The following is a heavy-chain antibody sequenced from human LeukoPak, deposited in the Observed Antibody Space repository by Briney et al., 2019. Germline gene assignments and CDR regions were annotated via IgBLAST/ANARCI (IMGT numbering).Heavy chain of an antibody. CDR3: ARVQYDSSGPHYYYYMDV. CDR1: GGFISSSNW. Sequence: PSETLSLTCAVSGGFISSSNWWSWVRQSPGKGLEWIGEIYHSGSTNYNPSLKSRVTISVDKSKNQFSLKLSSVTAADTAVYYCARVQYDSSGPHYYYYMDVWGKGTTVTVSS. D-gene: IGHD3-22*01. CDR2: IYHSGST. J-gene: IGHJ6*03. V-gene: IGHV4-4*02.